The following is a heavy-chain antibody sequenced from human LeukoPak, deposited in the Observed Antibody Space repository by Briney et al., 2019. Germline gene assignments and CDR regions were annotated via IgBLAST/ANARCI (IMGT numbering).Heavy chain of an antibody. CDR1: SGSFSGYY. D-gene: IGHD3-10*01. CDR3: ASTMVRGLTYYYYYMDV. J-gene: IGHJ6*03. CDR2: INHGGST. Sequence: SESLSLTCAVYSGSFSGYYWSWIRQPPGKGLEWIGGINHGGSTNYSPFLKSRVTISVDTSKTQFSLKMSSVTAADTAVYYCASTMVRGLTYYYYYMDVWGKGTTVTVSS. V-gene: IGHV4-34*01.